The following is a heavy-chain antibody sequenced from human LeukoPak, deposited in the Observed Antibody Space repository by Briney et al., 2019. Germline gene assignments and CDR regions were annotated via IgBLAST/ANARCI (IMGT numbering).Heavy chain of an antibody. D-gene: IGHD1-26*01. CDR3: ATQAVGATRGYFDY. CDR2: IYYSGST. J-gene: IGHJ4*02. Sequence: SQTLSLTCTVSGGSISSGGYYWSWIRQPPGKGLEWIGYIYYSGSTNYNPSLKSRVTISVDTSKNQFSLKLSSVTAADTAVYYCATQAVGATRGYFDYWGQGTLVTVSS. CDR1: GGSISSGGYY. V-gene: IGHV4-61*08.